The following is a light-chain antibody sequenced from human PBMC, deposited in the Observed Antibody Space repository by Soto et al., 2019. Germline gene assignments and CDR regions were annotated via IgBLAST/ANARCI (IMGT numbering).Light chain of an antibody. Sequence: EIVITQSPPTLSASPGERAIFFFRASQSVSSSLAWYQQKPGQAPRLLIYGASTRATGIPARFSGSGSGTEFTLTISSLQSEDFAVYYCEQYNNWPHAFGGGTKVDIK. CDR2: GAS. J-gene: IGKJ4*01. CDR1: QSVSSS. V-gene: IGKV3-15*01. CDR3: EQYNNWPHA.